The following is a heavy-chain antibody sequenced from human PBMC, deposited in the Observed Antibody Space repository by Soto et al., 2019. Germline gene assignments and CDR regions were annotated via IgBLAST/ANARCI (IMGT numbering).Heavy chain of an antibody. V-gene: IGHV4-31*03. CDR1: GGSISSGGYY. D-gene: IGHD3-16*02. CDR2: IYYSGST. Sequence: SETLSLTCTVSGGSISSGGYYWSWIRQHPGKGLEWIGYIYYSGSTYYNPSLKSRVTISVDTSKNQFSLKLSSVTAADTAVYYCAGSPIVNLPGDYYYYGMDVWGQGTTVTVSS. J-gene: IGHJ6*02. CDR3: AGSPIVNLPGDYYYYGMDV.